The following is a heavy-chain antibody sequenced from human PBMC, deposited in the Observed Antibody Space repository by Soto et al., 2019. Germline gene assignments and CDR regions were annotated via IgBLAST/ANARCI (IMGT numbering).Heavy chain of an antibody. D-gene: IGHD6-13*01. Sequence: GGSLRLSCAASGFTFSSYAMSWVRQAPGKGLEWVSAISGSGGSTYYADSVKGRFTISRDNSKNTLYLQMNSLRAEDTAVYYCAKDKLNQQLVLGFSWFDPWGQGTLVTVSS. V-gene: IGHV3-23*01. CDR2: ISGSGGST. CDR3: AKDKLNQQLVLGFSWFDP. J-gene: IGHJ5*02. CDR1: GFTFSSYA.